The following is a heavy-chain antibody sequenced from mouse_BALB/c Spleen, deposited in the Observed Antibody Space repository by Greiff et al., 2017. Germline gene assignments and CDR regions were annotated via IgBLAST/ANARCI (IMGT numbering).Heavy chain of an antibody. V-gene: IGHV5-17*02. CDR3: ARSPHYYGYVDYAMDY. Sequence: DVMLVESGGGLVKPGGSLKLSCAASGFTFSSFGMHWVRQAPEKGLEWVAYISSGSSTIYYADTVKGRFTISRDNPKNTLFLQMTSLRSEDTAMYYCARSPHYYGYVDYAMDYWGQGTSVTVSS. D-gene: IGHD1-2*01. CDR1: GFTFSSFG. CDR2: ISSGSSTI. J-gene: IGHJ4*01.